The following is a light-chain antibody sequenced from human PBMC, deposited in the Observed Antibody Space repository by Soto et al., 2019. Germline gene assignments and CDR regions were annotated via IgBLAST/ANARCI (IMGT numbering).Light chain of an antibody. CDR3: QQYGSSPIT. CDR2: GAS. J-gene: IGKJ5*01. CDR1: QSITNKY. V-gene: IGKV3-20*01. Sequence: EMVLTQSPGTLSLSPGERATLSCRASQSITNKYLAWYQQKPGQAHRLLIYGASSRVTGIPDRFSGSESGTDFTLTIIRLEPEDFAVYYCQQYGSSPITFGQGKRLEMK.